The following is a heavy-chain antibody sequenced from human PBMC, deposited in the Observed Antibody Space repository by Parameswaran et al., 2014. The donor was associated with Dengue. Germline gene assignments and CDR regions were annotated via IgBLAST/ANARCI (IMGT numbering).Heavy chain of an antibody. D-gene: IGHD6-13*01. CDR2: IYSGGRT. V-gene: IGHV3-53*01. J-gene: IGHJ4*02. CDR3: ASANIRAAGCFDY. Sequence: WIRQPPGKGLEWVSVIYSGGRTYYADSVKGRFTISRGNSKNTLYLQMNSLRAEDTAVYYCASANIRAAGCFDYWGQGTLVTVSS.